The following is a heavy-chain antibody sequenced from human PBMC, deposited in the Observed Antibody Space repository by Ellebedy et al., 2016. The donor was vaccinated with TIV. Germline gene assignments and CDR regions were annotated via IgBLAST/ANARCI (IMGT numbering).Heavy chain of an antibody. Sequence: PGGSLRLSCSASGFSFSNYALHWVRQAPEKGLEFVADISNNGHHTFYADSMKGRLNISRDNSGNTLSLQMSSLSPDDTAVYYFVKPCDYFHWYFDLWGRGTLISVSS. J-gene: IGHJ2*01. CDR1: GFSFSNYA. D-gene: IGHD4-17*01. CDR3: VKPCDYFHWYFDL. V-gene: IGHV3-64D*06. CDR2: ISNNGHHT.